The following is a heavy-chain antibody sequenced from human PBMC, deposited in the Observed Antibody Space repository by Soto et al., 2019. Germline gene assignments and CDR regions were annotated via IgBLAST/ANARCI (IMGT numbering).Heavy chain of an antibody. Sequence: EVQLVESGGGLVQPGGSLRLSCAASGFTFSSYWMHWVRQAPGKGLVWVSRINSDGSSTSYADSVKGRFTISRDNAKNTRYLQMNRLRAEDTAVYYCAVAVAGPTAIGYWGQGTLVTDSS. J-gene: IGHJ4*02. D-gene: IGHD6-19*01. CDR3: AVAVAGPTAIGY. CDR1: GFTFSSYW. V-gene: IGHV3-74*01. CDR2: INSDGSST.